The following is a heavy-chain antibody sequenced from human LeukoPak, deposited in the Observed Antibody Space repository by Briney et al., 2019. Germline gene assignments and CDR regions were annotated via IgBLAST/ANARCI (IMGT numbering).Heavy chain of an antibody. CDR2: IWYDGSNK. Sequence: GGSLRLSCAASGFTFTNYWMHWVRQAPGKGLEWVAVIWYDGSNKYYADSVKGRFTISRDNSKNTLYLQMNSLRAEDTAVYYCARGRYCSGGSCYLPPPNLFDYWGQGTLVTVSS. CDR1: GFTFTNYW. V-gene: IGHV3-33*08. J-gene: IGHJ4*02. D-gene: IGHD2-15*01. CDR3: ARGRYCSGGSCYLPPPNLFDY.